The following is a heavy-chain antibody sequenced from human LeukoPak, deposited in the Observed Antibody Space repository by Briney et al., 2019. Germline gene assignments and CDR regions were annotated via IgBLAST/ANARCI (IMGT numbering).Heavy chain of an antibody. CDR3: ARSRGGTYSSSWYLGY. Sequence: PGESLRLSCAASGFTSSSYAMHWVRQAPGKGLEWVAVISYDGSNKYYADSVKGRFTISRDNSKNTLYLQMNSLRAEDTAVYYCARSRGGTYSSSWYLGYWGQGTLVTVSS. V-gene: IGHV3-30*01. J-gene: IGHJ4*02. CDR2: ISYDGSNK. CDR1: GFTSSSYA. D-gene: IGHD6-13*01.